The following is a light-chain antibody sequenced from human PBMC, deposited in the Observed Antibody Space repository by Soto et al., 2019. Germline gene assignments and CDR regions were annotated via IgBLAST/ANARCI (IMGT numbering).Light chain of an antibody. CDR1: QRVSVSY. V-gene: IGKV3-20*01. CDR3: QQYASSPRT. Sequence: EIVLTQSPGTLSLSPGERVTLSCRASQRVSVSYLAWYQQKPGQAPRLLIYGASSRATGCPDRFSGSGSGTDFTLTISRLEPEDFAMYYCQQYASSPRTFGQGTQLEIK. J-gene: IGKJ1*01. CDR2: GAS.